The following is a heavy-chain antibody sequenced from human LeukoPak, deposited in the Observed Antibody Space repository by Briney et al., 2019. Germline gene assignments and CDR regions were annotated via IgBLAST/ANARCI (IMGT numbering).Heavy chain of an antibody. CDR3: ARSGDQDFDY. V-gene: IGHV1-8*01. Sequence: ASVKVSCKASGYTFTTSDINWVRQATGQGLEWMGWMNPNTGNTGYAQRFQGRVTMTRDTSISTAYMELSSLRSEDTAVYYCARSGDQDFDYWGQGTLVTVSS. D-gene: IGHD7-27*01. CDR1: GYTFTTSD. J-gene: IGHJ4*02. CDR2: MNPNTGNT.